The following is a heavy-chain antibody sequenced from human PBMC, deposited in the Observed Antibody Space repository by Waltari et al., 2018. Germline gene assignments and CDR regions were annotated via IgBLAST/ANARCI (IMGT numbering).Heavy chain of an antibody. J-gene: IGHJ4*02. D-gene: IGHD3-16*01. V-gene: IGHV4-61*09. Sequence: QVQLQESGPGLVKPSQTLSLTCTVSGGSISSGSYYWSWIRQPAGKGLEWIGYIYTSGSTNYNPSLKSRVTISVDTSKNQFSLKLSSVTAADTAVYYCARDYEDGHSFDYWGQGTLVTVSS. CDR3: ARDYEDGHSFDY. CDR2: IYTSGST. CDR1: GGSISSGSYY.